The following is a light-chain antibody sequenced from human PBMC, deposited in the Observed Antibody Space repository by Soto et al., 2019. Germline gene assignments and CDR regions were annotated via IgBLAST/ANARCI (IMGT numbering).Light chain of an antibody. CDR2: DNN. CDR3: ATSDSSLSVVL. CDR1: SSNIGKNY. Sequence: QSVLTQPPSVSAAPGQKVTISCSGSSSNIGKNYIYWYQQLPRTAPKLLIYDNNRRPSGIPDRFSGSKSATSATLGITGLQTGDEADYYCATSDSSLSVVLFGGGTKLTVL. J-gene: IGLJ2*01. V-gene: IGLV1-51*01.